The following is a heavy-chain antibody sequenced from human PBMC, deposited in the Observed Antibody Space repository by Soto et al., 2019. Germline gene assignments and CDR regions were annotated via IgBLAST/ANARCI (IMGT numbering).Heavy chain of an antibody. V-gene: IGHV4-39*01. J-gene: IGHJ4*02. Sequence: QLQLQESGPGLVKPSETLSLTCTVSGGSISSNGYYWGWIRQPPGKGLEWIGNIYHSGVTYYNPSLQSRVTISVDTSRHQFSLKLNSMTAADTAVYYCARLFDYWGQGKLVTVSS. CDR1: GGSISSNGYY. CDR2: IYHSGVT. CDR3: ARLFDY.